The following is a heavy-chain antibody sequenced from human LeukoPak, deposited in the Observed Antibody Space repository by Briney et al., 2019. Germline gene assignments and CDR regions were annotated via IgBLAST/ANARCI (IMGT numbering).Heavy chain of an antibody. CDR1: VFSFDVYG. J-gene: IGHJ4*02. Sequence: RGGSLRVSCAASVFSFDVYGMSWVRQAPGKGLEWVSGINWNGGSTGYADSVKGRFTISRDNAKNSLYLQMNSLRAEETALYYCARKTAYYDSSGYFAGYYFDYWSQGTLVTVS. CDR3: ARKTAYYDSSGYFAGYYFDY. D-gene: IGHD3-22*01. V-gene: IGHV3-20*04. CDR2: INWNGGST.